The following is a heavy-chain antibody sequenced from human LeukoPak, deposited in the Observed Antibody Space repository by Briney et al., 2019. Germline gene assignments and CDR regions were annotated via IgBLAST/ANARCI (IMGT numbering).Heavy chain of an antibody. J-gene: IGHJ6*02. CDR2: IYSTGRT. D-gene: IGHD3-22*01. Sequence: PSETLSLTCTVSGVSIISAGYYWSWIRQPAGRAPEWIGRIYSTGRTNYNPSLKSRVVISVDTSKNQFSLKLSSVTAADTAVYYCARDLSKDSSGGITAYGMDVWGQGTTVTVSS. CDR3: ARDLSKDSSGGITAYGMDV. CDR1: GVSIISAGYY. V-gene: IGHV4-61*10.